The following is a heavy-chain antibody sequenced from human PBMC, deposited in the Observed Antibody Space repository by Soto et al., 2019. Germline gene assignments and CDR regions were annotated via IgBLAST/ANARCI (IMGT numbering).Heavy chain of an antibody. Sequence: ASVKVSCKASGYTFTSYGISWVRQAPGQGLEWMGWISAYNGNTNYAQKLQGRVTMTTDTSTSTAYMELRSLRSDDTAVYYCARIDYYDSSGYYRDYWGQGTLVTVSS. CDR2: ISAYNGNT. V-gene: IGHV1-18*01. D-gene: IGHD3-22*01. CDR1: GYTFTSYG. CDR3: ARIDYYDSSGYYRDY. J-gene: IGHJ4*02.